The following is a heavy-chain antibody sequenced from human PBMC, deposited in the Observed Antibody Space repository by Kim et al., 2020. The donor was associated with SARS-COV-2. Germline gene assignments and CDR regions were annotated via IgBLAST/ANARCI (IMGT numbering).Heavy chain of an antibody. CDR3: ARVRVSVRYGMDV. J-gene: IGHJ6*01. D-gene: IGHD3-10*01. Sequence: YADSEKGRFTIARDNAKNSLYLQMNSLRAEDTAVYYCARVRVSVRYGMDVWGQGTTVTVSS. V-gene: IGHV3-48*03.